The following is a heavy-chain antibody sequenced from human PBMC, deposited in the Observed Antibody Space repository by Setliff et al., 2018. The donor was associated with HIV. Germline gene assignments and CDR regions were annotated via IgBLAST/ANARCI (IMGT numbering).Heavy chain of an antibody. D-gene: IGHD4-17*01. V-gene: IGHV4-38-2*02. CDR1: GYSISSGYY. Sequence: SETLSLTCTVTGYSISSGYYWAWIRQPPGKGLEWIGYIYHAGNTYYNPSLKSRVTISVDTSKNQISLGLNSLTAADTAVYYCARGTTLSVVPDAFDIWGQGTMVTVSS. CDR2: IYHAGNT. CDR3: ARGTTLSVVPDAFDI. J-gene: IGHJ3*02.